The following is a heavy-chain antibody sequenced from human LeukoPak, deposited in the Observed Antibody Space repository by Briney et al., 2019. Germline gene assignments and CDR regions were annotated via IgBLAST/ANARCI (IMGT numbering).Heavy chain of an antibody. D-gene: IGHD6-13*01. V-gene: IGHV4-34*01. J-gene: IGHJ5*02. Sequence: SETLSLTCAVYGGSFSGYYWSWIRQPPGKGLEWIGEINHSGSTNYNPSLKSRVTISVDTSKNQFSLKLSSVTAADTAVYYCARGPNGYEVGWFDPWGQGTLVTVSS. CDR3: ARGPNGYEVGWFDP. CDR2: INHSGST. CDR1: GGSFSGYY.